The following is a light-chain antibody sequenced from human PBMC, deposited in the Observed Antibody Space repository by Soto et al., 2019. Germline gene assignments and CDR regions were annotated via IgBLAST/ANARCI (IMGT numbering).Light chain of an antibody. Sequence: EIVMTQSPGTLPASPGERATLSCRASQSVSSNLVWYQQKPGQAPRLLIYGASTRATGIPARFSGSGSGTEFTLTISSLQSEDFAVYYCQQYSDWPRTFGQGTKVEVK. J-gene: IGKJ1*01. CDR2: GAS. CDR1: QSVSSN. V-gene: IGKV3-15*01. CDR3: QQYSDWPRT.